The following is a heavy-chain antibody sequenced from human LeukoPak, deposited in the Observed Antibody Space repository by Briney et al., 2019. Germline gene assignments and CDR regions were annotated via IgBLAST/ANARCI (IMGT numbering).Heavy chain of an antibody. CDR2: IKQDGSEK. Sequence: PGGSLSLSCAAYGFTFSSYWMSWVRQAPGKGLEWVANIKQDGSEKYYVDSVKGRFTISRDNAKNSLYLQMNSLRAEDTAVYYCASQYLYYYGYYRGYFDYWGQGTLVTVSS. D-gene: IGHD3-10*01. V-gene: IGHV3-7*01. J-gene: IGHJ4*02. CDR1: GFTFSSYW. CDR3: ASQYLYYYGYYRGYFDY.